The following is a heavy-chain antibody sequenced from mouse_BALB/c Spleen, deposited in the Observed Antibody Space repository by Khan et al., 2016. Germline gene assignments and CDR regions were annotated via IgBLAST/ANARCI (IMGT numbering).Heavy chain of an antibody. CDR3: ARYDYGGWFAY. D-gene: IGHD2-4*01. CDR1: GCNINDTY. V-gene: IGHV14-3*02. CDR2: IDPANGNP. J-gene: IGHJ3*01. Sequence: VQLQQSGAELVKPGASVKFSCTASGCNINDTYMHWVKQRPEQGLEWIGRIDPANGNPTYDPKFQGQATITADSSSNTGYLQISSLTSEDTAVYYWARYDYGGWFAYWGQGTLVTVSA.